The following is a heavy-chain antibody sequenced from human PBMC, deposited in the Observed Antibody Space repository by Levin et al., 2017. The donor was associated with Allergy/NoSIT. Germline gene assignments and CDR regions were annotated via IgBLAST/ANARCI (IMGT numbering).Heavy chain of an antibody. CDR1: GFTFSSYE. CDR3: ARQLGNFWSGYNYFDY. V-gene: IGHV3-48*03. D-gene: IGHD3-3*01. J-gene: IGHJ4*02. CDR2: ISSTGSTI. Sequence: GGSLRLSCAASGFTFSSYEMNWFRRAPGKGLDWVSYISSTGSTIYSAASVKGRLTTPRANAKNSLYLHLNSLRAEGTAVYYCARQLGNFWSGYNYFDYWGQGTLVTVSS.